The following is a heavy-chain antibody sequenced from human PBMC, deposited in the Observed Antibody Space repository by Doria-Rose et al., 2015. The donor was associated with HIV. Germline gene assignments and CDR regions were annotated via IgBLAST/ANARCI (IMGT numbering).Heavy chain of an antibody. V-gene: IGHV4-34*01. CDR2: ISHSGGT. J-gene: IGHJ4*02. D-gene: IGHD3-3*01. Sequence: WSWLRQPPGKGLEWIGEISHSGGTNYNPSLKSRVTISVDTSKNQFSLRLTSLTAADTAVCYCASTQFLEWPWHYFDYWGQGALVTVSS. CDR3: ASTQFLEWPWHYFDY.